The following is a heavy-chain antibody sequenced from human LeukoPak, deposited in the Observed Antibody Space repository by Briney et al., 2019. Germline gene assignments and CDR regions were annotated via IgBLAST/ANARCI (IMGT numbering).Heavy chain of an antibody. Sequence: GGSLRLSCAASGFTFSSYWMHWVRQAPGKGLVWVSRINSDGSSTSYADSVKGRFTISRDNAKNTLYLQMNSLRAEDTAVYYCAREVAAAGTYYFDYWGQGTLVTVSS. CDR1: GFTFSSYW. D-gene: IGHD6-13*01. J-gene: IGHJ4*02. CDR3: AREVAAAGTYYFDY. CDR2: INSDGSST. V-gene: IGHV3-74*01.